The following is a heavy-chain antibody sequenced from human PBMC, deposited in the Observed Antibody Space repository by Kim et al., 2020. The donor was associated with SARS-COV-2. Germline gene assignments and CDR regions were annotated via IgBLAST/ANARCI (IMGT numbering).Heavy chain of an antibody. Sequence: SETLSLTCAVYGGSFSGYYWSWIRQPPGKGLEWIGELNHSGSTNYNPSLKSRVTISVDTSKNQFSLKLSSVTAADTAVYYCARGRYSSSWSWGYWGQGTLVTVSS. D-gene: IGHD6-13*01. CDR3: ARGRYSSSWSWGY. CDR1: GGSFSGYY. J-gene: IGHJ4*02. V-gene: IGHV4-34*01. CDR2: LNHSGST.